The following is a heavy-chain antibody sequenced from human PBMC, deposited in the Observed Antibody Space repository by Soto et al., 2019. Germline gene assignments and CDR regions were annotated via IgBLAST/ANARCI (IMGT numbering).Heavy chain of an antibody. J-gene: IGHJ4*02. D-gene: IGHD2-8*02. Sequence: QVQLVQSGAEVKRPESSMKVSCKPSGGTFNNYAINWVRQAPGQGLEWMGAIIPISGTTKYAQKFQGRVTITADNSTSTVYMDLSRLRYEDTAVYYCARWGGLSCSGAVCFKKPFDYGGQGTLVTVSS. V-gene: IGHV1-69*06. CDR1: GGTFNNYA. CDR2: IIPISGTT. CDR3: ARWGGLSCSGAVCFKKPFDY.